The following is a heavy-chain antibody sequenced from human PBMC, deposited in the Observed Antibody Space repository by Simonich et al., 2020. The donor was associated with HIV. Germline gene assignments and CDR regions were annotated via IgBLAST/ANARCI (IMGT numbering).Heavy chain of an antibody. J-gene: IGHJ4*02. Sequence: QVQLVQSGAEVKKPGASVKVSCKASGYTFTDYYMNWVRQAPGHGLGWMGWINPRTGDTTYAKNFQGRVTMTRDTSISTAYMELSRRRSDDTAVYYCARRTGVGRGFDYWGQGTLVTVSS. CDR2: INPRTGDT. CDR3: ARRTGVGRGFDY. D-gene: IGHD7-27*01. V-gene: IGHV1-2*02. CDR1: GYTFTDYY.